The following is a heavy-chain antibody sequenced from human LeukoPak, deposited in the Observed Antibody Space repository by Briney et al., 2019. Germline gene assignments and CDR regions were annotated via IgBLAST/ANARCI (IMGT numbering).Heavy chain of an antibody. CDR3: ARDNGGWFDT. J-gene: IGHJ5*02. D-gene: IGHD3-10*01. CDR2: IKQGGREE. V-gene: IGHV3-7*03. Sequence: QSGGSLRLSCVASEFIFSDYWMSWVRQAPGKGLEWVANIKQGGREEKYVSSVKGRFAISRDDAKSTLYLQMDSLSGDDTAVYYCARDNGGWFDTWGRGTWTPSPQ. CDR1: EFIFSDYW.